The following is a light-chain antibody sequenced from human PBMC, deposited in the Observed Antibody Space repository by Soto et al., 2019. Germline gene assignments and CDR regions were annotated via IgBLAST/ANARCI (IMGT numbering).Light chain of an antibody. V-gene: IGKV1-5*03. CDR1: QSISSW. Sequence: DIQMTQSPSTLSASVGDRVTITCRASQSISSWLAWYQQRPGKAPKLLIYKASSLQSGVPSRFSGSGSGTEFTLTITGLQPDDFATYYCQQYNNYWTFGQGTKVENK. CDR3: QQYNNYWT. J-gene: IGKJ1*01. CDR2: KAS.